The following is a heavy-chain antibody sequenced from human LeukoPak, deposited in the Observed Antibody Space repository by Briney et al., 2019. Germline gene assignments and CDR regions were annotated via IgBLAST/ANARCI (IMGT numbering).Heavy chain of an antibody. CDR1: GYTFTRNY. CDR2: IDPSGGGT. J-gene: IGHJ6*02. V-gene: IGHV1-46*01. CDR3: ASVYKYGMDV. Sequence: ASVKVSCKASGYTFTRNYINWLRQAPGQGLEWTGMIDPSGGGTAYAQKFQDRVTMTSDTSTSTVYMELSSLRSEDTAVYYCASVYKYGMDVWGQGTTVIVSS.